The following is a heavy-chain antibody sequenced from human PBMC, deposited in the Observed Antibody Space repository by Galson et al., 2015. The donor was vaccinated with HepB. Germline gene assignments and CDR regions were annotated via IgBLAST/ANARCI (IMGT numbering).Heavy chain of an antibody. D-gene: IGHD6-19*01. CDR1: GDSVFSNSAA. V-gene: IGHV6-1*01. CDR3: AREYSSGWYPTSLDY. J-gene: IGHJ4*02. Sequence: CAISGDSVFSNSAAWNWIRQSPSRGLEWLGRTYYRSKWYNDYAVSVKSRITINPDTSKNQFSLQLNSVTPEDTAVYYCAREYSSGWYPTSLDYWGQGTLVTVSS. CDR2: TYYRSKWYN.